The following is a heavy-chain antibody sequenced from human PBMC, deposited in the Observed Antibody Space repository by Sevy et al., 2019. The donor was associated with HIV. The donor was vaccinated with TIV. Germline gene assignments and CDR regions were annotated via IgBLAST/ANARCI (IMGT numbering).Heavy chain of an antibody. CDR3: ARDALDYVGGNTYNWFDP. V-gene: IGHV3-48*02. D-gene: IGHD3-16*01. CDR2: ISSSSSTI. J-gene: IGHJ5*02. CDR1: GFTFSSYS. Sequence: GGSLRLSCAASGFTFSSYSMNWVRQAPGKGLEWISYISSSSSTIYYADSVKGRFTISRDNAKNTPYLQMNSLRDEDTAVYYCARDALDYVGGNTYNWFDPWGQGTLVTVSS.